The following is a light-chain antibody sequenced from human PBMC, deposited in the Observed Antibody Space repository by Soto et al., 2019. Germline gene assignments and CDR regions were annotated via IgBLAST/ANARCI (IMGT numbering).Light chain of an antibody. J-gene: IGKJ1*01. CDR3: LQYHNLWA. Sequence: PGERATLSCRASQSVGGSSLAWYQQRPGQAPRLLIYHTSYRATGIPDRFSGSGSGTDFTLTISSLQSEDFAVYSCLQYHNLWAFGQGTKVDIK. V-gene: IGKV3D-7*01. CDR1: QSVGGSS. CDR2: HTS.